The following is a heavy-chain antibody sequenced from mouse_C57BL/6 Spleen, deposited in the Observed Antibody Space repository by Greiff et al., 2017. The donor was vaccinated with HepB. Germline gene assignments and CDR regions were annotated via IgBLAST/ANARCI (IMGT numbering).Heavy chain of an antibody. D-gene: IGHD2-4*01. CDR3: ASYDYLAY. Sequence: QVHVKQPGAELVKPGASVKLSCKASGYTFTSYWMHWVKQRPGQGLEWIGMIHPNSGSTNYNEKFKSKATLTVDKSSSTAYMQLSSLTSEDSAVYYCASYDYLAYWGQGTLVTVSA. CDR1: GYTFTSYW. J-gene: IGHJ3*01. V-gene: IGHV1-64*01. CDR2: IHPNSGST.